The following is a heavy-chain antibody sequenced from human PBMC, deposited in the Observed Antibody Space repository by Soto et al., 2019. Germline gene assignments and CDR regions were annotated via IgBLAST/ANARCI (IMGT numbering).Heavy chain of an antibody. CDR2: ISPIFGTA. Sequence: QVQLVQSGAEVKKPGSSVKVSCKASGGTFSSYAISWVRQAPGQGLEWMGGISPIFGTANYAQKFQGRDTIAADESTSTGYMEMSSLRSEDTAVYYCARDWGLKVGDYYSRDVWGQGTTVTVSS. D-gene: IGHD1-26*01. J-gene: IGHJ6*02. V-gene: IGHV1-69*01. CDR1: GGTFSSYA. CDR3: ARDWGLKVGDYYSRDV.